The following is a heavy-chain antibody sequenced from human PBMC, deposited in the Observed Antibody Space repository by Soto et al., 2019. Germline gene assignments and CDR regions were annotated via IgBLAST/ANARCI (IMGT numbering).Heavy chain of an antibody. Sequence: QVQLVESGGGAVQTGRSLRLSCAASGFTFDSHGMHWVRQAPGKGLEWVAVISSDGNNKYYADSVKGRFTISRDNFNNILYLQVSSLRAEDTAVYYCAKDLLPNTVTTCGSWGQGTLVTVSS. J-gene: IGHJ5*02. V-gene: IGHV3-30*18. CDR2: ISSDGNNK. CDR1: GFTFDSHG. CDR3: AKDLLPNTVTTCGS. D-gene: IGHD4-17*01.